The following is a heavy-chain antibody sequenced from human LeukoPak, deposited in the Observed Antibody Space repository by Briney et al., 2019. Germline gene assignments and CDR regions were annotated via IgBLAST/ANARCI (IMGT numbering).Heavy chain of an antibody. V-gene: IGHV3-30*19. D-gene: IGHD1-7*01. CDR3: ARDYWWNYDY. Sequence: GGSLRLSCAASRFTFSNYGMHWVRQAPGKGLEWVAVISKDGSDKYYPGSVRGRFTISRDNSKNTIYLQMDSLRAEDTAIYYCARDYWWNYDYWGQGTLVTVSS. CDR1: RFTFSNYG. J-gene: IGHJ4*02. CDR2: ISKDGSDK.